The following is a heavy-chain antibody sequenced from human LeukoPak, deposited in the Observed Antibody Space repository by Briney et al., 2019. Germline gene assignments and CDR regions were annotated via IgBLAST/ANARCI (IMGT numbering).Heavy chain of an antibody. Sequence: GGSLRLSCAASGFTFSSYEMNWVRQAPGKGLEWVSYISSSGSAIYYADSVKGRFTISRDNAKNSLYLQMNSLRAEDTAVYYCARTARAWLLHTLDYWGQGTLVTVSS. V-gene: IGHV3-48*03. CDR2: ISSSGSAI. D-gene: IGHD5-18*01. CDR3: ARTARAWLLHTLDY. J-gene: IGHJ4*02. CDR1: GFTFSSYE.